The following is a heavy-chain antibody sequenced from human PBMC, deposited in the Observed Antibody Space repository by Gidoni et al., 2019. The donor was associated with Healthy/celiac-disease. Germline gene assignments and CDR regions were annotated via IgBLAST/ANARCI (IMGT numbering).Heavy chain of an antibody. CDR2: ISGSGGST. J-gene: IGHJ4*02. CDR3: AKDETGYSSSWYRY. CDR1: GFPFSSYA. V-gene: IGHV3-23*01. D-gene: IGHD6-13*01. Sequence: EVQLLESVGGLVQPGGSLRLSWSASGFPFSSYAMRRVRPAPGKGLEWVSAISGSGGSTYYADSVKGRFTISRDNSKNTLYLQMNSLRAEDTAVYYCAKDETGYSSSWYRYWGQGTLVTVSS.